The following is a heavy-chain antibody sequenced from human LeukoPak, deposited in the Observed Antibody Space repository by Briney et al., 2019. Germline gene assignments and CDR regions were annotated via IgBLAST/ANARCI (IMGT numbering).Heavy chain of an antibody. Sequence: GGSLRLSCAASGFTFSSYWMSWVRQAPGKGLEWVANIKQDGSEKYYVDSVKGRFTISRDNAKNSLYLQMNSLRAEDTAVYYCARETYGDYGNWFDPWAREPWSPSPQ. D-gene: IGHD4-17*01. CDR3: ARETYGDYGNWFDP. CDR2: IKQDGSEK. CDR1: GFTFSSYW. J-gene: IGHJ5*02. V-gene: IGHV3-7*01.